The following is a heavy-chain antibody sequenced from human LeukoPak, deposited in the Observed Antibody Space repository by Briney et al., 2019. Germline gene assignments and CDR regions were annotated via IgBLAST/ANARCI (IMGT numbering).Heavy chain of an antibody. CDR3: ARIGIAEAGSLDY. CDR1: GYTFTGYY. Sequence: ASVKVSCKASGYTFTGYYMHWVRQAPGQGLEWMGWINPNSGGTNYAQKFQGRVTMTRDTSISTAYMELSRLRSDDTAVYYCARIGIAEAGSLDYWGQGTLVTVSS. CDR2: INPNSGGT. D-gene: IGHD6-19*01. J-gene: IGHJ4*02. V-gene: IGHV1-2*02.